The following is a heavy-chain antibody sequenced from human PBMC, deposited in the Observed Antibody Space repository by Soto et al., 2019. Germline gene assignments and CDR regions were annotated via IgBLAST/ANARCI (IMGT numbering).Heavy chain of an antibody. V-gene: IGHV1-69*01. J-gene: IGHJ4*02. CDR2: IIPIFGTA. CDR1: GGTFSSYA. Sequence: QVQLVQSGAEVKKPGSSVKVSCKASGGTFSSYAISWVRQAPGQGLEWMGGIIPIFGTANYAQKFQGRVTITADESTSTADMELSSRRSEYTAVYYCARGSTYSDFLSGSRSEGLYCFDYWGQGTLVTVS. D-gene: IGHD3-3*01. CDR3: ARGSTYSDFLSGSRSEGLYCFDY.